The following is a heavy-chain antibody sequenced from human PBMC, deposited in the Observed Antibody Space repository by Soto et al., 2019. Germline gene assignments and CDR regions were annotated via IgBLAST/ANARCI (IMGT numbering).Heavy chain of an antibody. CDR1: GGSFSGYY. CDR3: ARAGHIVVVTAILGRYYFAY. D-gene: IGHD2-21*02. CDR2: INHSGST. J-gene: IGHJ4*02. V-gene: IGHV4-34*01. Sequence: QVQLQQWGAGLLKPSETLSLTCAVYGGSFSGYYWSWIRQPPGKGLEWIGEINHSGSTNYNPSLKSRVTISVDTSKDQFSLKLSSVTAADTAVYYCARAGHIVVVTAILGRYYFAYWGQGTLVTVSS.